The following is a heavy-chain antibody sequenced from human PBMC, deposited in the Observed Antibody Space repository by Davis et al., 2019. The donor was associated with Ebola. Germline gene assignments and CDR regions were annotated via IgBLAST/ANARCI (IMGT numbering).Heavy chain of an antibody. CDR1: GYTFTSYG. V-gene: IGHV1-18*04. Sequence: ASVKVSCKASGYTFTSYGISWVRQAPGQGLEWMGWISAYNGKTNYEEKFQGRVTMTTDTSTNTVYMELRNLRFDDTAVYYCARDIGYCSGGSCYSGWFDPWGQGTLVTVSS. CDR2: ISAYNGKT. CDR3: ARDIGYCSGGSCYSGWFDP. D-gene: IGHD2-15*01. J-gene: IGHJ5*02.